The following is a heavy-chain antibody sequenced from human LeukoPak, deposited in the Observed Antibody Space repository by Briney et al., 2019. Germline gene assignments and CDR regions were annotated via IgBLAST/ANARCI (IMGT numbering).Heavy chain of an antibody. CDR2: IIPIFGTA. D-gene: IGHD4-17*01. J-gene: IGHJ4*02. CDR1: GGTFSSYA. V-gene: IGHV1-69*13. Sequence: SVKVSCKASGGTFSSYAISWVRQAPGQGLEWMGGIIPIFGTANYAQKFQGRVTITADESTSTAYMELSSLRSEDTAVYYCARDSVPYGDPIYYFDYWGQGTLVTVSS. CDR3: ARDSVPYGDPIYYFDY.